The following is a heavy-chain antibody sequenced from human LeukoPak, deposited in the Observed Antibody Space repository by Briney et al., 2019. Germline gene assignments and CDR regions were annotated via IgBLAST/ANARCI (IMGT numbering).Heavy chain of an antibody. CDR1: GVSFSGYY. CDR3: ARVRVVPADLDY. Sequence: SETLSLTCAVYGVSFSGYYWSWIRQPPGKGLEWIGEINHSGSTNYNPSLKSRVTISVDTSKNQFSLKLSSVTAADTAVYYCARVRVVPADLDYWGQGTLVTVSS. J-gene: IGHJ4*02. V-gene: IGHV4-34*01. D-gene: IGHD2-2*01. CDR2: INHSGST.